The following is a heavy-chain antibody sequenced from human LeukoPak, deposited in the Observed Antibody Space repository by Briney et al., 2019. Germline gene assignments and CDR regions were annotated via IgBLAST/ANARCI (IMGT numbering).Heavy chain of an antibody. CDR3: AKGRDDFWSGYLGFDY. CDR1: GLTFSSYA. J-gene: IGHJ4*02. CDR2: ISGSGGST. V-gene: IGHV3-23*01. D-gene: IGHD3-3*01. Sequence: GGSLRLSCAASGLTFSSYAMSWVRQAPAKGLEWVSAISGSGGSTYYADSVKGRFTISRDNSKNTLYLQMNSLRAEDTAVYYCAKGRDDFWSGYLGFDYWGQGTLVTVSS.